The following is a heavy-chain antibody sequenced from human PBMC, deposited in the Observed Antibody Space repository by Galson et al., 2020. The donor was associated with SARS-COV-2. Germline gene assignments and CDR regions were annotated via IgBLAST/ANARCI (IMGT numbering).Heavy chain of an antibody. V-gene: IGHV3-33*06. D-gene: IGHD3-3*02. CDR1: GFTFSSYG. CDR2: IWYDGSNK. J-gene: IGHJ6*02. CDR3: AKDFIYSISWGMDV. Sequence: GESLKISCAASGFTFSSYGMHWVRQAPGKGLEWVAVIWYDGSNKYYADSVKGRFTISRDNSKNTLYLQMNSLRAEDTAVYYCAKDFIYSISWGMDVWGQGTTVTVSS.